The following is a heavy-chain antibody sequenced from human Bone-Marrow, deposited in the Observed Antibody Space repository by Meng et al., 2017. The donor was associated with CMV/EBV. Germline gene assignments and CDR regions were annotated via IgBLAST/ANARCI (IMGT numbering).Heavy chain of an antibody. D-gene: IGHD3-16*02. V-gene: IGHV1-24*01. CDR2: FDPEDGET. J-gene: IGHJ4*02. Sequence: SGYTLTELSMHWVRQAPGKGLEWMGGFDPEDGETIYAQKFQGRVTMTEDTSTDTAYMELSSLRSEDTAVYYCATDTSFGGVIVDFDYWGQGTLVTVSS. CDR1: GYTLTELS. CDR3: ATDTSFGGVIVDFDY.